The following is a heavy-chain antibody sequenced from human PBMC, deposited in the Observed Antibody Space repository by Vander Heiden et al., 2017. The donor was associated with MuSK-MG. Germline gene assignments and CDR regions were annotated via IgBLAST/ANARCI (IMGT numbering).Heavy chain of an antibody. CDR2: IYHSGST. CDR1: GGSSSSSNW. J-gene: IGHJ5*02. Sequence: QVQLQESGPGLVKPSGTLSLTCAVSGGSSSSSNWWSWVRQPPGKGLEWIGEIYHSGSTNYNPSLKSRVTISVDKSKNQFSLKLSSVTAADTAVYYCAREGGSSWDNNWFDPWGQGTLVTVSS. CDR3: AREGGSSWDNNWFDP. V-gene: IGHV4-4*02. D-gene: IGHD6-13*01.